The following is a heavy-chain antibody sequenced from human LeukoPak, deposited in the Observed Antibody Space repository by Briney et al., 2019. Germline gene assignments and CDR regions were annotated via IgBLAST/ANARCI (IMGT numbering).Heavy chain of an antibody. CDR2: INHSGST. CDR1: GGSFSGYY. J-gene: IGHJ4*02. V-gene: IGHV4-34*01. CDR3: ARGPPSGYYYSFDY. Sequence: SETLSLTCAVYGGSFSGYYWSWIRQPPGKRLEWIGEINHSGSTNYNPSLKSRVTISVDTSKNQFSLKLSSVTAADTAVYYCARGPPSGYYYSFDYWGQGTLVTVSS. D-gene: IGHD3-22*01.